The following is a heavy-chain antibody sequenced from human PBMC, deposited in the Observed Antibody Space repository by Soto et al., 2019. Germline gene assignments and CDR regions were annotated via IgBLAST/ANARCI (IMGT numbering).Heavy chain of an antibody. D-gene: IGHD1-26*01. J-gene: IGHJ6*02. V-gene: IGHV3-23*01. CDR1: GFTFSSYA. CDR2: ISGSGGST. CDR3: AKDSWELLPGYYYYGMDV. Sequence: GSLRLSCAASGFTFSSYAMSWVRQAPGKGLEWVSAISGSGGSTYYADSVKGRFTISRGNSKNTLYLQMNSLRAEDTAVYYCAKDSWELLPGYYYYGMDVWGQGTTVTVSS.